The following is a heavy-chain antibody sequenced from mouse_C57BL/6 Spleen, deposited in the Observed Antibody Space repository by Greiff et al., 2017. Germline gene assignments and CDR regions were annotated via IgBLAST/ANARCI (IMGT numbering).Heavy chain of an antibody. D-gene: IGHD2-4*01. Sequence: VQLQQSGAELVRPGASVTLSCKASGYTFTDYEMHWVKQTPVHGLEWIGAIDPETGGTAYNQKFKGKAILTADKSSSTAYMELRSLTSEDSAVYYCTRIYYDYDAWFAYWGQETLVTVSA. CDR3: TRIYYDYDAWFAY. J-gene: IGHJ3*01. CDR1: GYTFTDYE. CDR2: IDPETGGT. V-gene: IGHV1-15*01.